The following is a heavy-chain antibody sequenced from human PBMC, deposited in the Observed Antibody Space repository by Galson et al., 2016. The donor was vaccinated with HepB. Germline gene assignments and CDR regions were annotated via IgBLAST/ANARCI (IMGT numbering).Heavy chain of an antibody. D-gene: IGHD7-27*01. CDR3: ARMSGWELGNYFFKS. V-gene: IGHV3-23*01. CDR1: GFTFGNFA. J-gene: IGHJ5*02. CDR2: IIGSGGRT. Sequence: SLRLSCAASGFTFGNFAMSWVRQAPGKGLEWVATIIGSGGRTFYADFVKGRFSISRDNSKSTLSLQMNSLRVDDTAVYYCARMSGWELGNYFFKSWGQGTRVTVSS.